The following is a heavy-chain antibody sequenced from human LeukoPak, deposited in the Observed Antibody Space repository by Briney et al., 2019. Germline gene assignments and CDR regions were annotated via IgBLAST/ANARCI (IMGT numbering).Heavy chain of an antibody. CDR2: INPNSGDT. V-gene: IGHV1-2*02. Sequence: WASVKVSCKASGYTFTGDYMHWVRQAPGQGLEWMGWINPNSGDTNYAQKFQGRVTMTRDTSISTAYMELSRLRSDDTAVYYCARVRYRLAETYIDYWGQGTLVTVSS. J-gene: IGHJ4*02. CDR1: GYTFTGDY. D-gene: IGHD3-16*01. CDR3: ARVRYRLAETYIDY.